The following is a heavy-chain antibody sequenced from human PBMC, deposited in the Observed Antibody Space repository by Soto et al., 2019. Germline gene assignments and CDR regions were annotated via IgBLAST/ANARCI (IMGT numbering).Heavy chain of an antibody. Sequence: GASVNVSCKASGYTFTTYYIPWVRQAPVQGLEWMGIINPSGGTTSYVHKFQGRVTMTRDTSPSTVYMELSSLRSEDTAVYYCARGYFDSWGQGTLVTVSS. CDR3: ARGYFDS. V-gene: IGHV1-46*01. CDR2: INPSGGTT. CDR1: GYTFTTYY. J-gene: IGHJ4*02.